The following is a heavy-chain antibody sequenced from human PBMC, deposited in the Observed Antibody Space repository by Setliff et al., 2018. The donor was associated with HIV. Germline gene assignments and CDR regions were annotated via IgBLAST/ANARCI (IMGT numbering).Heavy chain of an antibody. CDR1: GYTFTSYA. J-gene: IGHJ6*03. CDR2: INAGNGNT. Sequence: ASVKVSCKASGYTFTSYAMHWVRQAPGQRPEWMGWINAGNGNTKYSQKFQGRVTITRDTSASTAYMELSSLRSEDTAVYYCARVSNRQYMDAWGKGTTGTVSS. V-gene: IGHV1-3*01. CDR3: ARVSNRQYMDA. D-gene: IGHD4-4*01.